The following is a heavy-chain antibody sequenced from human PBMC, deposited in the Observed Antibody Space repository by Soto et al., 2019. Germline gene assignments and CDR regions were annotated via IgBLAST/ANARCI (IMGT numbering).Heavy chain of an antibody. CDR2: INHSGST. Sequence: QVQLQQWGAGLLKPSETLSLTCAVYGGSFSGYYWSWIRQPPGKGLEWIGEINHSGSTNYNPSLKRRVTISVDTSKNQFSLKLSSVTAADTAVYYCAGNLDCSSTSCYRTDPYFDYWGQGTLVTVSS. CDR1: GGSFSGYY. CDR3: AGNLDCSSTSCYRTDPYFDY. V-gene: IGHV4-34*01. D-gene: IGHD2-2*02. J-gene: IGHJ4*02.